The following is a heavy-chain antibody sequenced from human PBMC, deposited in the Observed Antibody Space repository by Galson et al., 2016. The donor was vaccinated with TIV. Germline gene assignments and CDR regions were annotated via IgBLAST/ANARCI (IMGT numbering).Heavy chain of an antibody. J-gene: IGHJ5*02. Sequence: SLRLSCAASGFTFSSNDLHWVRQVAGKGLEWVAGIAGYGDIHYTDSMTGRFTIYRENARNSFYLQMNSLRVGDTAVYYCPVGGIRGLTWNCCDPWGQGTRVTVSS. CDR2: IAGYGDI. CDR3: PVGGIRGLTWNCCDP. CDR1: GFTFSSND. V-gene: IGHV3-13*04. D-gene: IGHD3-10*01.